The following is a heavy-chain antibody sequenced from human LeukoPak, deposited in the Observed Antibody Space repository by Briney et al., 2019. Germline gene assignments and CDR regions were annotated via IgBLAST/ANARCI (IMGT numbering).Heavy chain of an antibody. D-gene: IGHD2-2*01. Sequence: TGGSLRLSCAASGFTVSSNYMSWVRQAPGKGLEWVSVIYSGGSTYYADSVKGRFTISRDNSKNTLYLQMNSLRAEDTAVYYCTRGADIAVVPAAIDVGTGAFDIWGQGTMVTVSS. CDR2: IYSGGST. CDR1: GFTVSSNY. CDR3: TRGADIAVVPAAIDVGTGAFDI. J-gene: IGHJ3*02. V-gene: IGHV3-53*01.